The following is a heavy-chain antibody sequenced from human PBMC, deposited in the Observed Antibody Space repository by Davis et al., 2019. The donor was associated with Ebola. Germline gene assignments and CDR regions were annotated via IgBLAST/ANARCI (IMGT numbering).Heavy chain of an antibody. D-gene: IGHD1-26*01. J-gene: IGHJ4*02. Sequence: GGSLRLSCAASGFTLSSYGLHWVRQPPGKGLEWVAVIWYDGRNQYYADSVKGRFTISRDNPKNTLYLQMNSLRADDTAVYYCAKQRGVGAIDYDYWGRGTVVTVSS. CDR2: IWYDGRNQ. CDR3: AKQRGVGAIDYDY. CDR1: GFTLSSYG. V-gene: IGHV3-33*06.